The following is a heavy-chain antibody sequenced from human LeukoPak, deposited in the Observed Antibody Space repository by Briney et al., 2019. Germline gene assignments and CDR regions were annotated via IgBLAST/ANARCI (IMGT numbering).Heavy chain of an antibody. CDR1: GGTFSSYA. CDR2: IIPIFGTA. V-gene: IGHV1-69*06. Sequence: SVKVSCKASGGTFSSYAISWVRQAPGQGLEWMGGIIPIFGTANYAQKFQGRVTITADKSTSTAYMELSSLRSEDTAVYYCARVVGYSYGYGYYYYYMDVWSKGTTVTVSS. J-gene: IGHJ6*03. CDR3: ARVVGYSYGYGYYYYYMDV. D-gene: IGHD5-18*01.